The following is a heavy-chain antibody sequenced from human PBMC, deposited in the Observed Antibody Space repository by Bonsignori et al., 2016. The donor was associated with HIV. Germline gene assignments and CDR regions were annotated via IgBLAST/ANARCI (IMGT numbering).Heavy chain of an antibody. CDR2: IYARGSS. CDR1: GGSIGSGSSY. CDR3: ARDDGGWNYYYMDV. V-gene: IGHV4-61*02. Sequence: LRLSCTVSGGSIGSGSSYWSWIRQPAGKGLEWIGRIYARGSSNYNPSLKSRVSILLDTSKNQFSLKMSSVTAADTAVYYCARDDGGWNYYYMDVWGKGTTVTVSS. J-gene: IGHJ6*03. D-gene: IGHD3-10*01.